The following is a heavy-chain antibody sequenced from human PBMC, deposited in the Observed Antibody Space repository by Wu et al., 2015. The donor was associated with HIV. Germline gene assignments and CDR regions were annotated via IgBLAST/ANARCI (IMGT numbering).Heavy chain of an antibody. CDR3: AKEARDIVVLPSAIIPATQTAYMDV. CDR2: ISTLKGHT. J-gene: IGHJ6*03. CDR1: SVAFSTYG. V-gene: IGHV1-18*01. D-gene: IGHD2-2*02. Sequence: QVHVVQSGAEVKKPGDSVKVSCKASSVAFSTYGIAWVRQAPGQGLEFLGWISTLKGHTYVEQKFRGRVTMTTDTPSNIVYLELRSLRSDDTAVYYCAKEARDIVVLPSAIIPATQTAYMDVWAKGPRSPSP.